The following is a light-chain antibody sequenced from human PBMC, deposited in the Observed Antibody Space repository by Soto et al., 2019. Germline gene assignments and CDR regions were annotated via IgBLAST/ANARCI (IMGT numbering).Light chain of an antibody. CDR2: DVS. Sequence: QSVLTQPRSVSGSPGQSVTISCTGTTSDVGAYNYVSWYQQHPGKAPKLMIYDVSQRPSGVPDRFSGSKSGNTASLTISGLQSEDEADYYCSSYTGDYILVFGGGTKLTVL. J-gene: IGLJ2*01. CDR3: SSYTGDYILV. V-gene: IGLV2-11*01. CDR1: TSDVGAYNY.